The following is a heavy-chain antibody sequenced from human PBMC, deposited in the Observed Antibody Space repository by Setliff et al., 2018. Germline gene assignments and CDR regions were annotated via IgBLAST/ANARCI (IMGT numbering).Heavy chain of an antibody. Sequence: GGSLRLSCAASGFTFINYWMSWVRQAPGTGLEWLANIKQDGSEKFYVDSVKGRFTISRDNAKNSLYLQMNSLRVEDTAVYYCARVVDMGWFDPWGQGTLVTVSS. V-gene: IGHV3-7*03. J-gene: IGHJ5*02. CDR2: IKQDGSEK. CDR3: ARVVDMGWFDP. CDR1: GFTFINYW.